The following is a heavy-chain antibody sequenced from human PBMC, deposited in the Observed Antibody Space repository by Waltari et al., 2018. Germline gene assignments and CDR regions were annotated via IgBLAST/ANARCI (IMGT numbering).Heavy chain of an antibody. CDR1: GFSFDDYT. CDR3: AKEGRTSSHFDY. V-gene: IGHV3-43*01. J-gene: IGHJ4*02. Sequence: EVQLVESGGGLVQPGGSLSLSCAASGFSFDDYTMHWVRHAPGKSLEWVSLITGDGGSIFYADSVKGRFSISRDNSKDSLYLQMNSLRNEDTALYYCAKEGRTSSHFDYWGQGTLVTVSS. CDR2: ITGDGGSI.